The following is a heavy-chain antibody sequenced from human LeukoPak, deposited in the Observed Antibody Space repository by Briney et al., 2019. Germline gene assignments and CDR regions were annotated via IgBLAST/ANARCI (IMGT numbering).Heavy chain of an antibody. Sequence: PGGSLRLSCAASGFTFSSYGMHWVRQAPGKGLEWVAVIWYDGSNKYYAGSVKGRFTISRDNSKNTLYLQMNSLRAEDTAVYYCARVFDYGSGKDYWGQGTLVTVSS. V-gene: IGHV3-33*01. D-gene: IGHD3-10*01. J-gene: IGHJ4*02. CDR3: ARVFDYGSGKDY. CDR1: GFTFSSYG. CDR2: IWYDGSNK.